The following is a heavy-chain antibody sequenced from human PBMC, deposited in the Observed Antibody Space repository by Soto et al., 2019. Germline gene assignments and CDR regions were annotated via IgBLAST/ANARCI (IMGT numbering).Heavy chain of an antibody. D-gene: IGHD6-19*01. V-gene: IGHV4-39*01. Sequence: SETLSLTCTVSGGSISSSSYYWGWIRQPPGKGLEWIGSIYYSGSTYYNPSLKSRVTISVDTSKNQFSLKLISVTAADTAVYYCAVVDSTGNWFDPWGQGALVTVSS. CDR2: IYYSGST. J-gene: IGHJ5*02. CDR1: GGSISSSSYY. CDR3: AVVDSTGNWFDP.